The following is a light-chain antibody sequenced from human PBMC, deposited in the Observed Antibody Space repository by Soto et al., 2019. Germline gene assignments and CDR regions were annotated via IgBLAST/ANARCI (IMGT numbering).Light chain of an antibody. Sequence: QSALTQPPSASGSPGQSVTISCTGTSSDVGGYNYVSWYQQSPGKAPKLIIYEVTKRPSGVPDRFSGSKSGNTASLTVSGLKAEDEADYYCNSYAGSNNVVFGGGTKLTVL. CDR2: EVT. CDR1: SSDVGGYNY. J-gene: IGLJ2*01. V-gene: IGLV2-8*01. CDR3: NSYAGSNNVV.